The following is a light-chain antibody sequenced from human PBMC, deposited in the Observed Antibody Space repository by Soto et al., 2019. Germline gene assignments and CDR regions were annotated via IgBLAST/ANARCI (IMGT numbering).Light chain of an antibody. CDR1: SSDVGAYNY. CDR3: SSYVGSNAVI. Sequence: QSVLTQPPSASGSPGQSVTISCTGTSSDVGAYNYVSWYQQYSGKAPKLMIYEVSKRPSGVPDRFSGSKSGNTASLTVSGLQAEDEADYYCSSYVGSNAVIFGGGTKLTVL. V-gene: IGLV2-8*01. J-gene: IGLJ2*01. CDR2: EVS.